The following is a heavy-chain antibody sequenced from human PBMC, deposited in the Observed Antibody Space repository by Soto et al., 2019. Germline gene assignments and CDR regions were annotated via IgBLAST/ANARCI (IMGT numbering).Heavy chain of an antibody. CDR3: AKDTLMYYAMAF. V-gene: IGHV3-48*01. J-gene: IGHJ6*02. D-gene: IGHD3-3*01. Sequence: PGGSLRLSCAASGFTFRSYRLPWVRQAPGKGLGWVSYMSRSSSTIYYADSVEGRFTISRDNAKNSLYLQMNSLRAEDTAVYYFAKDTLMYYAMAFWGQGTTVTVSS. CDR1: GFTFRSYR. CDR2: MSRSSSTI.